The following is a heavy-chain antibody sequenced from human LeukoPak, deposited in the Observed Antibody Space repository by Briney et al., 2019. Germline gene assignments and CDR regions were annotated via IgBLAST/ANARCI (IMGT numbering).Heavy chain of an antibody. Sequence: ASVKVSCKASGYTFTSYDINWVRQATGQGLEWMGWMNPNSGNIGYAQKFQGRVTMTRNTSISTAYMELSSLRSEDTAVYYCARSLFPNYDILTGYENPPDYWGQGTLVTVSS. V-gene: IGHV1-8*01. D-gene: IGHD3-9*01. CDR3: ARSLFPNYDILTGYENPPDY. J-gene: IGHJ4*02. CDR1: GYTFTSYD. CDR2: MNPNSGNI.